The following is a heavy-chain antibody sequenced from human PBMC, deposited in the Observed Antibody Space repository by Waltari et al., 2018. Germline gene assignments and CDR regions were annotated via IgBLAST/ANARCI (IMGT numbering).Heavy chain of an antibody. CDR1: GCTFSNSW. Sequence: EVQLVESGGGLVQPGGSLRLSCEVSGCTFSNSWMHWVRQVPGKGLVWVSRIKHDGTGTIYADSVQGRFTISRDNAKNTLYLQLNSLRGEDTAVYYCGRGYNDRRLDYWGQGTLVTVSS. CDR3: GRGYNDRRLDY. D-gene: IGHD1-1*01. V-gene: IGHV3-74*01. CDR2: IKHDGTGT. J-gene: IGHJ4*02.